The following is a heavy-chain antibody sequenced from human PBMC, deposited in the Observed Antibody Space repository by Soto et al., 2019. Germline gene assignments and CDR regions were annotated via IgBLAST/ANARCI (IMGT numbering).Heavy chain of an antibody. CDR2: ISRASTYM. CDR1: GFTFSSFS. J-gene: IGHJ4*02. CDR3: ARDHIYAFDY. V-gene: IGHV3-48*02. Sequence: EVQLVESGGGLVQPGGSLRLSCAASGFTFSSFSMNWVRQAPGKGLEWIAYISRASTYMFYADSVKGRFTISRDDGKNLVFLQMNSLRDEDTAVYYCARDHIYAFDYWCQGTLLTVSS. D-gene: IGHD3-16*01.